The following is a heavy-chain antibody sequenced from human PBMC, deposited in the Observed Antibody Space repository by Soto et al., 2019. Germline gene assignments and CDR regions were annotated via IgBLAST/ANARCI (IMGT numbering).Heavy chain of an antibody. V-gene: IGHV2-5*02. CDR3: ANTMGWNWFAP. D-gene: IGHD1-1*01. CDR2: IYWDDDK. J-gene: IGHJ5*02. CDR1: GFSLNTDGVA. Sequence: QITLKESGPTLVKPTQTLTLTCTFPGFSLNTDGVAVGWIRQPPRKALEWLALIYWDDDKRYSPSLKTRLTVTKDTSKNQVVLTMPNMDPVDTATYYCANTMGWNWFAPWGQGTLVTVSP.